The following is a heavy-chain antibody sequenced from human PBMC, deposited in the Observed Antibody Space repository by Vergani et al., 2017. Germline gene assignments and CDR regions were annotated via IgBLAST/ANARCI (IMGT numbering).Heavy chain of an antibody. J-gene: IGHJ4*02. D-gene: IGHD5-24*01. V-gene: IGHV1-69*13. CDR2: IIPIFGTA. CDR1: SHTFQTYA. CDR3: ARDGGRDGYNFPDLDY. Sequence: QVQLVQSGAELKKPGASVSVSCKGSSHTFQTYAISWVRQAPGQGLEWMGRIIPIFGTANYAQKFQGRVTITADESTSTAYMELSSLRSEDTAVYYCARDGGRDGYNFPDLDYWGQGTLVTVSS.